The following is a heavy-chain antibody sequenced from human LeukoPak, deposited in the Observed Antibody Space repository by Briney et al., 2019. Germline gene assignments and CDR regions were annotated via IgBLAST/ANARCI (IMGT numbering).Heavy chain of an antibody. CDR1: GGTFSSYA. Sequence: SVKVSCKASGGTFSSYAISWVRQAPGQGLEWMGRIIPILGIANYAQKFQGRVTITADKSTSTAYMELSSLRSKDTAVYYCARDCRPGVCTPNYYDSSGYYFRPRGDYYYYGMDVWGQGTTVTVSS. CDR3: ARDCRPGVCTPNYYDSSGYYFRPRGDYYYYGMDV. CDR2: IIPILGIA. J-gene: IGHJ6*02. V-gene: IGHV1-69*04. D-gene: IGHD3-22*01.